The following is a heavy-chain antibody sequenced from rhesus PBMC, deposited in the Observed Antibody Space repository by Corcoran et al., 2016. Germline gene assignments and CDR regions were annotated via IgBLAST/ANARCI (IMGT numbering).Heavy chain of an antibody. CDR1: GFTFSSYE. Sequence: DVQLVESGGGLVKPGGSLRLSCVASGFTFSSYEMHWVRQAPGKGLEWVSVISESGGTIYYAGSVKGRFTISRDNAKNSLFLQMHSLRAEDAAVYYCTGKLELRDYGLDSWGQGVVVTVSS. CDR2: ISESGGTI. V-gene: IGHV3-100*02. D-gene: IGHD1-26*01. CDR3: TGKLELRDYGLDS. J-gene: IGHJ6*01.